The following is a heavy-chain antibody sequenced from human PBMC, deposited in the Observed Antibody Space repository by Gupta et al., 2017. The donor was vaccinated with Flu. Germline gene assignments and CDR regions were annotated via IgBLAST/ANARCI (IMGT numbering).Heavy chain of an antibody. D-gene: IGHD4-23*01. CDR3: ARTRYGGVFY. CDR1: VGPIRCSNW. J-gene: IGHJ4*02. Sequence: VQLQESRPGLVTPSGTLSLTCAVSVGPIRCSNWWSWVRQPPVQRLAWHGELHPSGHTNHNPSLKSRVNISEDKSKNQISLKLSSVTAADTAVYYCARTRYGGVFYWGQGTLVTVSS. V-gene: IGHV4-4*02. CDR2: LHPSGHT.